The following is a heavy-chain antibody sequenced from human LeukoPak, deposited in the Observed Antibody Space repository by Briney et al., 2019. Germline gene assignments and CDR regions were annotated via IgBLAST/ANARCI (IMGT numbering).Heavy chain of an antibody. CDR1: GFTFSDFY. Sequence: GGSLRLSCEASGFTFSDFYMFWIRQAPGKGLEWISYISNTGSTMYYADSVKGRFTISRDSAKNTLYLQMNSLRAEDTAVYYCARDALGSYDYWGQGALVTVSS. V-gene: IGHV3-11*01. CDR3: ARDALGSYDY. J-gene: IGHJ4*02. D-gene: IGHD3-10*01. CDR2: ISNTGSTM.